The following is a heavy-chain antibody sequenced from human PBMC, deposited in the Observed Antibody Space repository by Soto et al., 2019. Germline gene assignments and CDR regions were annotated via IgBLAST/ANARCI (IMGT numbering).Heavy chain of an antibody. D-gene: IGHD2-15*01. V-gene: IGHV4-39*01. J-gene: IGHJ5*02. CDR2: IYYSGST. CDR1: GGSISSSSYY. CDR3: ARRFREDGGRSAP. Sequence: SETLSLTCTVSGGSISSSSYYWGWIRQPPGKGLEWIGSIYYSGSTYYNPSLKSRVTISVDTSKNQFSLKLSSVTAADTAVYFCARRFREDGGRSAPWGRGTLVPVSS.